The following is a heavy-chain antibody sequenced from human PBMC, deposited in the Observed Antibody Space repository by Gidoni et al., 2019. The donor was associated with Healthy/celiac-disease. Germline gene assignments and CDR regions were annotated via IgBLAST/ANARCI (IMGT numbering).Heavy chain of an antibody. D-gene: IGHD3-16*02. CDR2: IWYDGSNK. CDR3: ARGGDYVWGSYRFAFDI. CDR1: GFTFSSYG. Sequence: QVQLVESGGGVVQPGRSLRPSCAASGFTFSSYGMPWVRQAPDKGLEWVAVIWYDGSNKYDADSVKGRFTISRDNSKNTLYLQMNSLRAEDTAVYYCARGGDYVWGSYRFAFDIWGQGTMVTVSS. V-gene: IGHV3-33*01. J-gene: IGHJ3*02.